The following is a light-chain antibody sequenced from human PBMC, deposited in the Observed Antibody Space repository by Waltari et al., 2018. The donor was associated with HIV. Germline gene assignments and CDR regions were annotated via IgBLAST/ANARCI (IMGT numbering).Light chain of an antibody. CDR3: SSYTTTFI. CDR2: DVS. CDR1: TSDIGPSHS. J-gene: IGLJ2*01. Sequence: QSALTQPASMSGSPGQSITISCAGPTSDIGPSHSVSWYQHHTDRAPKLILYDVSYRPSGVDSRFSGSKSGNTASLTISDLRSDDEAVYYCSSYTTTFIFGAGTKVDVL. V-gene: IGLV2-14*03.